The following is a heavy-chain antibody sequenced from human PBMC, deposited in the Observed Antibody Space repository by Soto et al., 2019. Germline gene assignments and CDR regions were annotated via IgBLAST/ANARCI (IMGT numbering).Heavy chain of an antibody. Sequence: GASVKVSCKASGYTFTGYYMHWVRQAPGQGLEWMGWINPNSGGTNYAQKFQGWVTMTRDTSISTAYMELSRLRSDDTAVYYCARDLGGGGAGFGAFDIWGQGTMVTVSS. J-gene: IGHJ3*02. CDR2: INPNSGGT. CDR1: GYTFTGYY. CDR3: ARDLGGGGAGFGAFDI. D-gene: IGHD3-16*01. V-gene: IGHV1-2*04.